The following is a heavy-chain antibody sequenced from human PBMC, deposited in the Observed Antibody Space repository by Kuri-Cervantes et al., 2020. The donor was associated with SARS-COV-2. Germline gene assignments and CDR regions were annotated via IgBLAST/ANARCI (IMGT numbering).Heavy chain of an antibody. Sequence: GESLKISCAASGFTFSSYAMHWVRQAPGEGLEWVAVISYDGSNKYYADSVKGRFTISRDNSKNTLYLQMNSLRAEDTAVYYCARDCAAGIFDYWGQGTLVTVSS. D-gene: IGHD1-1*01. CDR1: GFTFSSYA. CDR3: ARDCAAGIFDY. J-gene: IGHJ4*02. CDR2: ISYDGSNK. V-gene: IGHV3-30-3*01.